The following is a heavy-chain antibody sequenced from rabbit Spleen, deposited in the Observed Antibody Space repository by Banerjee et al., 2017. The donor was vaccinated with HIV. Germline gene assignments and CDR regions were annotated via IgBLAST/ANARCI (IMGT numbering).Heavy chain of an antibody. CDR1: GFSFSNKAV. Sequence: QEQLVESGGGLVKPEGSLTLTCTASGFSFSNKAVMCWVRQPPGKGLEWIGCIYPGSSGTTYYASWAKGRFTISKTSSTTVTLQMTSLTAADSATYFCARDGAGGSYFALWGQGTLVTVS. V-gene: IGHV1S45*01. D-gene: IGHD8-1*01. CDR2: IYPGSSGTT. J-gene: IGHJ4*01. CDR3: ARDGAGGSYFAL.